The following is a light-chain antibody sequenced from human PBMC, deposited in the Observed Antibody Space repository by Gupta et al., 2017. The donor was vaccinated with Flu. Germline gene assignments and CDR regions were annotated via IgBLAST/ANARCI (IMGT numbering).Light chain of an antibody. CDR3: QQGYGPPLT. CDR2: AAS. CDR1: QSISNY. Sequence: DIQMTQSPSSLSASVGDRVTITCRASQSISNYLNWCQQKPGKAPKLLIYAASSLQSGVPSRFSGSGSGTEFTLTISSLQPEDFATYYCQQGYGPPLTFGGGTKADIK. J-gene: IGKJ4*01. V-gene: IGKV1-39*01.